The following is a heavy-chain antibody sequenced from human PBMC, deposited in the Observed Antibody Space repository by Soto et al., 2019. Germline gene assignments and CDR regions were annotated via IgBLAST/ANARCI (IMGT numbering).Heavy chain of an antibody. Sequence: QAQLVESGGGLVKPGGSLTLSCAGSRFIFGDYYMSWIRQAPGKGLEWLSYISSGSRSHTNYADSVKGRFTISRDNAKNSLYLQMDSLRAEDTAVYYCARGAYYFDNWSQGTLVTVSS. CDR2: ISSGSRSHT. CDR3: ARGAYYFDN. CDR1: RFIFGDYY. D-gene: IGHD3-16*01. J-gene: IGHJ4*02. V-gene: IGHV3-11*05.